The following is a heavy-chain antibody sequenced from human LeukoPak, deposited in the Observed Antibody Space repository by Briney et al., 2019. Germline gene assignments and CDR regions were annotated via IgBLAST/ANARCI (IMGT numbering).Heavy chain of an antibody. Sequence: SETLSLTCTVSGGSISSGDYYWSWIRQPPGKGLEWIGYIYYSGSAYYNPSLKSRVTISVDTSKNQFSLKVSSVTAADTAVYYCARAGLGSYYGRFYFDYWGQGTLVTVSS. CDR2: IYYSGSA. CDR1: GGSISSGDYY. D-gene: IGHD1-26*01. CDR3: ARAGLGSYYGRFYFDY. J-gene: IGHJ4*02. V-gene: IGHV4-30-4*01.